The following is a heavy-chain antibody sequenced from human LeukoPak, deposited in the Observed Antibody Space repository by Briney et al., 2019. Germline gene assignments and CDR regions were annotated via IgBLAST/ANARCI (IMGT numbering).Heavy chain of an antibody. CDR3: ARSSGAYRSFDY. CDR2: IYYSGTT. Sequence: SETLSLTCTVSGGSISTYYWRWIRQPPGKGLEWIGYIYYSGTTDYNPSLKSRVTISVDTSSNQFSLKVSSVTAADTAVYYCARSSGAYRSFDYWGQGTLVPVSS. J-gene: IGHJ4*02. D-gene: IGHD1-26*01. CDR1: GGSISTYY. V-gene: IGHV4-59*01.